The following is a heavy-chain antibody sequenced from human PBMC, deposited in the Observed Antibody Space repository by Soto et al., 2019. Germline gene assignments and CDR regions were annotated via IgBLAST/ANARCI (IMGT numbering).Heavy chain of an antibody. J-gene: IGHJ6*02. CDR3: TRVGGSIAPYYYGMDV. CDR1: GFTFGDYA. CDR2: IRSKAYGGTT. D-gene: IGHD2-21*01. Sequence: GGSLRLSCTASGFTFGDYAMSWFRQAPGKGLEWVGFIRSKAYGGTTEYAASVKGRFTISRDDSKSTAYLQMNSLKTEDTAVYYCTRVGGSIAPYYYGMDVWGQGTTVTVSS. V-gene: IGHV3-49*03.